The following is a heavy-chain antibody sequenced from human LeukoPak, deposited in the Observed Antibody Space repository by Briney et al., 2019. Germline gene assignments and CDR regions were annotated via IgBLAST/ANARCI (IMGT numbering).Heavy chain of an antibody. Sequence: PSETLSLTCTVSGGSISSYYWSWIRQPPGKGLEWIGYIYYSGSTNYNPSLKSRVTISVDTSKNQFSLKLSSVTAADTAVYYCGRGGGGYCSSTSCFPGTTWGQGTLVTVSS. CDR2: IYYSGST. D-gene: IGHD2-2*01. CDR3: GRGGGGYCSSTSCFPGTT. V-gene: IGHV4-59*01. CDR1: GGSISSYY. J-gene: IGHJ4*02.